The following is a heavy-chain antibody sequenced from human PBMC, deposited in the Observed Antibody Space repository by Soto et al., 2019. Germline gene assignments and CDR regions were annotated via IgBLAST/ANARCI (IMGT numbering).Heavy chain of an antibody. CDR2: IIPIFGTA. J-gene: IGHJ6*02. Sequence: ASVKVSCKASGGTFSSYAISWVRQAPGQGLEWMGGIIPIFGTANYAQKFQGRVTITADESTSTAYMELSSLRSEDTAVYYCARMSNYYYGSGSYLEVRGYGMDVWGQGTTVTVSS. CDR3: ARMSNYYYGSGSYLEVRGYGMDV. D-gene: IGHD3-10*01. CDR1: GGTFSSYA. V-gene: IGHV1-69*13.